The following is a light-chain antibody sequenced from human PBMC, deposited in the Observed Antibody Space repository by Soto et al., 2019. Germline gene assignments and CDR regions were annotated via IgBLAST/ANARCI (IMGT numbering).Light chain of an antibody. CDR1: QYINTR. CDR3: HQRQSWPRT. Sequence: EILLPQFTAAPSSVPKDSVNLSGRASQYINTRLAWYQHRPGQAPRLLIYQTSIRAAGIPARFSASGSGTDFTLTISDVQPEDLALYFCHQRQSWPRTFGQGTKVDIK. CDR2: QTS. J-gene: IGKJ1*01. V-gene: IGKV3-11*01.